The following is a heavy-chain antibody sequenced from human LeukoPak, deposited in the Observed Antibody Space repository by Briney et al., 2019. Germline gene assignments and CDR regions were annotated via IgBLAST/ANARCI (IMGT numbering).Heavy chain of an antibody. D-gene: IGHD3-10*01. CDR2: ISGSGGST. CDR1: GFTFSSYA. CDR3: AKAGLWLGDLWVDY. Sequence: GGSLRLSCAASGFTFSSYAMSWVRQAPGKGLEWVSAISGSGGSTYYADSVKGRFTISRDNSKNTLYLQMNSLRAEDTAVYYCAKAGLWLGDLWVDYGARETLVTVSS. J-gene: IGHJ4*02. V-gene: IGHV3-23*01.